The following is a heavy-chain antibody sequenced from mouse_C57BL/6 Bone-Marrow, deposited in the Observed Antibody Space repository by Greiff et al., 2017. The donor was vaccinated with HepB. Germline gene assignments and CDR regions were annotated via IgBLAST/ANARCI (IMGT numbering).Heavy chain of an antibody. J-gene: IGHJ2*01. CDR2: ISNGGGST. Sequence: EVKLVESGGGLVQPGGSLKLSCAASGFTFSDYYMYWVRQTPEKRLEWVAYISNGGGSTYYPDTVKGRFTSSRDNAKNTLYLQMSRLKSEHTAMYYCARQSSGYYFDYWGQGTTLTVSS. V-gene: IGHV5-12*01. D-gene: IGHD3-2*02. CDR1: GFTFSDYY. CDR3: ARQSSGYYFDY.